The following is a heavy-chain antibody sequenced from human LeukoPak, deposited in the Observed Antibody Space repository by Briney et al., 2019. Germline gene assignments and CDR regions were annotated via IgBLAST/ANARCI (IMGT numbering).Heavy chain of an antibody. CDR3: ARDGGYDY. V-gene: IGHV3-30*04. J-gene: IGHJ4*02. CDR1: GFSFSGYS. CDR2: ISYDGSYT. D-gene: IGHD5-12*01. Sequence: PGGSLRLSCAASGFSFSGYSMHWVRQAPGKGLEWVALISYDGSYTYYAESVKDRFTVSRDNSRNILYVQMNSLRTDDTAVYYCARDGGYDYWGQGTLVTVSS.